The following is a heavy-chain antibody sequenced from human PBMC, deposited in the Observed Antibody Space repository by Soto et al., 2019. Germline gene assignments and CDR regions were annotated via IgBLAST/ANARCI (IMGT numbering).Heavy chain of an antibody. CDR2: ISDSGVT. D-gene: IGHD3-10*01. CDR3: ARGGGDFSGPDSFDI. CDR1: GDSVIMSF. Sequence: QVQLQESGPRLVKSSETLSLVCSVSGDSVIMSFLCWIRQSPGKGLQYIGYISDSGVTDYDPSLTSRVRISVDTSKNQFSLKLASVTAAETAVYYCARGGGDFSGPDSFDICCQGTIVTVSS. V-gene: IGHV4-59*02. J-gene: IGHJ3*02.